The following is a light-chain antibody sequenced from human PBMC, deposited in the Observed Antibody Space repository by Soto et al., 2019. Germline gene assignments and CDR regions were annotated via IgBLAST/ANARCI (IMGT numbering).Light chain of an antibody. J-gene: IGKJ1*01. V-gene: IGKV3-11*01. Sequence: EIVLTQSPATLSLSPGERATLSCRASQSVSSYLAWHQQKPGQAPRLLIYDASNRATGIPARFSGSGSGTDFTLTISSLEPEDLAVYYCQQRSNWPPTWTFGQGTKVEIK. CDR2: DAS. CDR3: QQRSNWPPTWT. CDR1: QSVSSY.